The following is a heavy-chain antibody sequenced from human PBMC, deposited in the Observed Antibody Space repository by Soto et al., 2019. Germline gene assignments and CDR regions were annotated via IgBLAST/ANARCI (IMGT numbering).Heavy chain of an antibody. J-gene: IGHJ4*02. CDR1: GYTFIGYY. D-gene: IGHD5-12*01. V-gene: IGHV1-2*04. CDR2: INANSGGA. CDR3: ARSGGVYDLGDY. Sequence: QVQLVQSGAEVKKPGASVKVSCKASGYTFIGYYIHWVRQAPGQGLEWMGWINANSGGAKYSQKFQAWVTMTSDTSISTAYMELSRLKSDDTAVYYCARSGGVYDLGDYWGQGTLGTVSS.